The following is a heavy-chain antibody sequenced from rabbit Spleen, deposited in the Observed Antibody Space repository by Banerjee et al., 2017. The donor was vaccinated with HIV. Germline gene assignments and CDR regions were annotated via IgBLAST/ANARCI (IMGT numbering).Heavy chain of an antibody. CDR2: VYGDSDDNT. CDR1: GFSFSGTYW. V-gene: IGHV1S45*01. J-gene: IGHJ4*01. Sequence: QEQLEESGGDLVKPEGSLTLTCTASGFSFSGTYWICWVRQAPGKGLEWIACVYGDSDDNTYYARWAKGRFTISKTSSTTVTLQMTSLTAADTATYFCARDTQKSNRMFDRLNLWGQGTLVTVS. CDR3: ARDTQKSNRMFDRLNL.